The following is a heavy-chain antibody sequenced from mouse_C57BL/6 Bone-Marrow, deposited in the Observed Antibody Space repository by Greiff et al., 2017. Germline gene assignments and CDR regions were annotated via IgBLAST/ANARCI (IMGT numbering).Heavy chain of an antibody. J-gene: IGHJ2*01. V-gene: IGHV5-17*01. CDR2: ISSGSSTI. CDR1: GFTFSDYG. D-gene: IGHD2-2*01. Sequence: EVKVVESGGGLVKPGGSLKLSCAASGFTFSDYGMHWVRQAPEKGLEWVAYISSGSSTIYYADTVKGRFTISRDNAKNTLFLQMTSLRSEDTAMYYCARGYLDYWGQGTTLTVSS. CDR3: ARGYLDY.